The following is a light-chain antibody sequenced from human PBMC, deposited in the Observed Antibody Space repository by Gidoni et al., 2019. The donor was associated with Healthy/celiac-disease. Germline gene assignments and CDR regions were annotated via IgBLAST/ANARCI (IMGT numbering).Light chain of an antibody. CDR2: KDS. J-gene: IGLJ2*01. V-gene: IGLV3-25*03. CDR3: QSTDSSGTYDVV. CDR1: ALPKQY. Sequence: SYELTQPPSVSVSPGQTARITCSGDALPKQYAYWYQQRPGQAPVLVIYKDSERSSGIPERFSGSSSGTTVMLTISGVQAEDEADYYCQSTDSSGTYDVVFGGGTKLTVL.